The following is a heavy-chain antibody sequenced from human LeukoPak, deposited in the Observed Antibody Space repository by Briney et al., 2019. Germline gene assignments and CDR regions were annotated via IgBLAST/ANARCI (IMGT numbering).Heavy chain of an antibody. V-gene: IGHV4-4*02. CDR2: IHHGGST. Sequence: SETLSLTCTVSGGSISSNNWWSWVRQPPGKRLEWFGEIHHGGSTNYNPSLKSRVTMSVDKSKNQFSLRLNSVTAADTAVYFCARSRIAAGAPSFDSWGQGTLVTVSS. CDR1: GGSISSNNW. D-gene: IGHD6-13*01. CDR3: ARSRIAAGAPSFDS. J-gene: IGHJ4*02.